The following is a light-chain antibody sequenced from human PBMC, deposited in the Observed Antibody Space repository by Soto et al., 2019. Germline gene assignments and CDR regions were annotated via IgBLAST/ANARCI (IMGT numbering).Light chain of an antibody. CDR2: DAS. CDR1: QSIGTW. J-gene: IGKJ1*01. Sequence: DIQMTQSPSTLSASVGDRVTITCRASQSIGTWLAWYQHKPGRAPKLLIYDASTLEGGVPSRVSGSRSGTEFTFTISSLQPDDFATYYCQQYNSYSRAFGQGTKVEIK. CDR3: QQYNSYSRA. V-gene: IGKV1-5*01.